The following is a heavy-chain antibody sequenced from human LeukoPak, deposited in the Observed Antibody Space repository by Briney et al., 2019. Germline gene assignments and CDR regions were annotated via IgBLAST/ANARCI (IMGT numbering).Heavy chain of an antibody. Sequence: GESLRLSCAASGFTVSSNYMSWVRQAPGKGLEWVSVIYSGGSTYYADSVKGRFTISRDNSKNTLYLQMNILRAEDTAVYYCARAQTTVAWFDPWGQGTLVTVSS. CDR2: IYSGGST. D-gene: IGHD4-23*01. CDR1: GFTVSSNY. CDR3: ARAQTTVAWFDP. V-gene: IGHV3-66*01. J-gene: IGHJ5*02.